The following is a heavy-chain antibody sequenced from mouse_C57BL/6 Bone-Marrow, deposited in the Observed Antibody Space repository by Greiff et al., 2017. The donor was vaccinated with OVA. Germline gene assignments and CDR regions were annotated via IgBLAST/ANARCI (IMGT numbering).Heavy chain of an antibody. Sequence: QVQLQQPGAELVKPGASVKLSCKASGYTFTSYWMQWVKQRPGQGLEWIGEIDPSDSYTNYNQKFKGKATLTVDTSSSTAYRQLSSLTSEDSAVYYCARPGLPRNFDVWGTGTTVTVSS. CDR1: GYTFTSYW. CDR3: ARPGLPRNFDV. V-gene: IGHV1-50*01. J-gene: IGHJ1*03. D-gene: IGHD2-4*01. CDR2: IDPSDSYT.